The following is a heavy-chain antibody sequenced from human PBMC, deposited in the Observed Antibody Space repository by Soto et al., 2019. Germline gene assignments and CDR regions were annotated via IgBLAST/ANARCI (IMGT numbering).Heavy chain of an antibody. CDR1: GGSISSGGYY. CDR2: IYYSGST. V-gene: IGHV4-31*03. Sequence: PSETLSLTCTVSGGSISSGGYYWSWIRQHPGKGLEWIGYIYYSGSTYYNPSLKSRVTISVDTSKNQFSLKLSSVTAADTAVYYCARVGATGKQAYNWFDPWGQGTLVTVS. J-gene: IGHJ5*02. D-gene: IGHD1-26*01. CDR3: ARVGATGKQAYNWFDP.